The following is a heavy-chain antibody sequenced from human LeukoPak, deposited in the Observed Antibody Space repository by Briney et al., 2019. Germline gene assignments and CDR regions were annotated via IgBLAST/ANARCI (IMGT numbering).Heavy chain of an antibody. CDR2: ISGSGGST. V-gene: IGHV3-23*01. D-gene: IGHD6-19*01. CDR3: AAGIAVATDY. Sequence: PGGSLRLSCAASGFTFSSSWMNWVRQAPGKGLEWVSAISGSGGSTYYADSVKGRFTISRDNSKNTLYLQMNSLRAEDTAVYYCAAGIAVATDYWGQGTLVTVSS. J-gene: IGHJ4*02. CDR1: GFTFSSSW.